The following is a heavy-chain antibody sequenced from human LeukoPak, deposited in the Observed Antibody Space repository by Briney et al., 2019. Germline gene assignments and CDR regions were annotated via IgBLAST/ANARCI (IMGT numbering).Heavy chain of an antibody. CDR2: IYDSGSA. CDR1: GGSLSSYY. J-gene: IGHJ4*02. D-gene: IGHD5-18*01. Sequence: PSETLSLTCTVSGGSLSSYYWSWIRQPPGKGLEWIGYIYDSGSADYNPSLKSRVTISVDTSKNQFSLKLRSVTAADTAVYYCARDKQPGDNWGQGTLVTVSS. V-gene: IGHV4-59*01. CDR3: ARDKQPGDN.